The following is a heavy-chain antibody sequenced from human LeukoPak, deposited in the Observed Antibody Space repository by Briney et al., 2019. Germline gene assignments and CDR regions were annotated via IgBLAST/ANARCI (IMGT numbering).Heavy chain of an antibody. CDR2: IYYSGST. V-gene: IGHV4-59*01. CDR3: ARDRSGYYPLFDY. CDR1: GGSISSYY. J-gene: IGHJ4*02. Sequence: SETLSLTCTVSGGSISSYYWSWIRQPPGKGLEWIGYIYYSGSTNYNPSLKSRVTISVDTSKNQFSLKLSSVTAADTAVYYCARDRSGYYPLFDYWGQGTLVTVSS. D-gene: IGHD3-3*01.